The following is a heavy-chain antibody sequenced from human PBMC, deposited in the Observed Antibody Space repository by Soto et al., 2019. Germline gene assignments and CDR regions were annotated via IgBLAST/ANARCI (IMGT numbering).Heavy chain of an antibody. J-gene: IGHJ4*02. D-gene: IGHD3-22*01. CDR3: AREGSGYYSH. CDR2: IYYSGST. Sequence: PSETLSLTCTVSGGSISSGGYYWSWIRQHPGKGLEWVGYIYYSGSTYYNPSLKSRVTISVDTSKNQFSLKLSSVTAADTAVYYCAREGSGYYSHWGQGTLVTVSS. CDR1: GGSISSGGYY. V-gene: IGHV4-31*03.